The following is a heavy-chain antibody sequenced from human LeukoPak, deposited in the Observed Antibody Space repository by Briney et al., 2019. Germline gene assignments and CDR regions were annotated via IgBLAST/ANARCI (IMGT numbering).Heavy chain of an antibody. J-gene: IGHJ3*02. D-gene: IGHD6-13*01. Sequence: GGSLRLSCAASGFTFSSYAMTWVRQAPGKGLEWVANIKQDGSEKYYVDSVKGRFTISRDNAKNSLYLQMNSLRAEDTAVYYCASQRVFDAFDIWGQGTMVTVSS. CDR1: GFTFSSYA. V-gene: IGHV3-7*01. CDR2: IKQDGSEK. CDR3: ASQRVFDAFDI.